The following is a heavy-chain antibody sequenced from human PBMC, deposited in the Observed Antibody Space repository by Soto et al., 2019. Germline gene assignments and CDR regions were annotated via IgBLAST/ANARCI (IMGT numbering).Heavy chain of an antibody. CDR3: ARTRVEMATIIGFDY. Sequence: PSETLSLTCTVSGGSISSGGYYWSWIRQHPGKGLEWIGYIYYSGSTYYNPSLKSRVTISVDTSKNQFSLKLSSVTAADTAVYYCARTRVEMATIIGFDYWGQGTLVTVSS. V-gene: IGHV4-31*03. CDR1: GGSISSGGYY. D-gene: IGHD5-12*01. CDR2: IYYSGST. J-gene: IGHJ4*02.